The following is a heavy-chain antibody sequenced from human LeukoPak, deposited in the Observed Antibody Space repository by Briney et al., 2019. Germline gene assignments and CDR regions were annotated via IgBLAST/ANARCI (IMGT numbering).Heavy chain of an antibody. CDR3: ARINYDNAFDI. V-gene: IGHV4-59*01. CDR2: IYYSGNT. J-gene: IGHJ3*02. CDR1: GGSMTTYY. Sequence: SGTLSLTCTVSGGSMTTYYWSWIRQPPGKGLEWIGYIYYSGNTNYHPSLKSRVTMSVDTSKNQFSLKLNSATAADTAVYYCARINYDNAFDIWGQGTMVTVSS. D-gene: IGHD3-22*01.